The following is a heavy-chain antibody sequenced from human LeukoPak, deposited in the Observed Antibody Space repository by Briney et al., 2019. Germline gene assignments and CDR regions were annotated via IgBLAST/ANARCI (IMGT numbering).Heavy chain of an antibody. J-gene: IGHJ4*02. CDR2: IYYSGST. CDR1: GGSISSSSYY. D-gene: IGHD6-13*01. CDR3: ARDPSAAAGKFDY. V-gene: IGHV4-39*07. Sequence: SETLSLTCTVSGGSISSSSYYWGWIRQPPGKGLEWIGSIYYSGSTYYNPSLKSRVTISVDTSKNQFSLKLSSVTAADTAVYYCARDPSAAAGKFDYWGQGTLVTVSS.